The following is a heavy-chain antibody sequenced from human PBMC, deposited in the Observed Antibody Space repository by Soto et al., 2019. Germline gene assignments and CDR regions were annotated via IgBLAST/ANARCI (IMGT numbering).Heavy chain of an antibody. CDR2: IIPAIGTP. Sequence: QVQLVQSGSEVKKPGSSVKVSCKVSGGTFSSFAISWVRQAPGQGLEWIGGIIPAIGTPDHAPKFRGRVTITADESTSTAYLELSSLTSTDTAAYFCARDYGRQAPGLWGQGTKVTVSS. D-gene: IGHD3-10*01. CDR1: GGTFSSFA. CDR3: ARDYGRQAPGL. J-gene: IGHJ3*01. V-gene: IGHV1-69*01.